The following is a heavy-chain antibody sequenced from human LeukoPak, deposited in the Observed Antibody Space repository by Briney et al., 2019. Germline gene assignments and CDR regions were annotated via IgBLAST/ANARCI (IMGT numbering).Heavy chain of an antibody. V-gene: IGHV3-7*01. CDR1: GFTFSSYW. Sequence: GGSLRLSCAASGFTFSSYWMSWVRQAPGKGLEWVADIKQDGSEKYYVDSVKGRFTISRDNAKNSLYLQMNSLRAEDTAVYYCAREDCSSTSFRSDWGQGTLVTVSS. D-gene: IGHD2-2*01. J-gene: IGHJ4*02. CDR3: AREDCSSTSFRSD. CDR2: IKQDGSEK.